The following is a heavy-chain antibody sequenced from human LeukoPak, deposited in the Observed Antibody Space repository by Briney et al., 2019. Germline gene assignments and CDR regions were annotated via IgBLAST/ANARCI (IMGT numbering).Heavy chain of an antibody. V-gene: IGHV3-33*01. J-gene: IGHJ6*02. Sequence: GGSLRLSCATSGFTFSNYVMHWVRQAPGKGLEWVAVIWYDGSNKYYADSVKGRFTISRDNSKNTLYLQMNSLRAEDTAVYYCARDPARVVVITRYYYYYGMDVWGQGTTVTVSS. CDR1: GFTFSNYV. D-gene: IGHD3-22*01. CDR2: IWYDGSNK. CDR3: ARDPARVVVITRYYYYYGMDV.